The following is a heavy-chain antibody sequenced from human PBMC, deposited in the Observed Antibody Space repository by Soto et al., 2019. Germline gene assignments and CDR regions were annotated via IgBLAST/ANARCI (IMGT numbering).Heavy chain of an antibody. J-gene: IGHJ4*02. D-gene: IGHD3-22*01. CDR3: AKDRHYYDSSGYSLDY. CDR1: GFTFSSYA. Sequence: GGSLRLSCAASGFTFSSYAMSWVRQAPGKGLEWVSAISGSGGSTYYADSVKGRFTISRDNSKNTLYLQMNSLRAEDTAVYYCAKDRHYYDSSGYSLDYWGQGTLVTVSS. V-gene: IGHV3-23*01. CDR2: ISGSGGST.